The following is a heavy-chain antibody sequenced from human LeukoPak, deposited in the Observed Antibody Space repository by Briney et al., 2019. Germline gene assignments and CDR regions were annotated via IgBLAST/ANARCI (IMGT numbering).Heavy chain of an antibody. D-gene: IGHD2-2*01. CDR1: GYSFTSYW. CDR2: IYPGDSDT. CDR3: ARRAKLRYCSSTSCSYYFDY. V-gene: IGHV5-51*01. Sequence: GEPLKISCKGSGYSFTSYWIGWVRQMPGKGLEWMGIIYPGDSDTRYSPSFQGQVTISADKSISTAYLQWSSLKASDTAMYYCARRAKLRYCSSTSCSYYFDYWGQGTLVTVSS. J-gene: IGHJ4*02.